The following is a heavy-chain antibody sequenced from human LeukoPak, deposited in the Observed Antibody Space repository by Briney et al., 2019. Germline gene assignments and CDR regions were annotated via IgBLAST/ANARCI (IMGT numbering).Heavy chain of an antibody. V-gene: IGHV1-8*01. CDR1: GYTFTSYD. D-gene: IGHD2-15*01. Sequence: GASVKVSCKASGYTFTSYDINWVRQATGQGLEWMGWMNPNSGNTGYAQKFQGRVTITRNTSISTAYMELSSLRSEDTVGDYCAKGLGSPWDIVLVVAANDAFDIWGEGPMLPVSS. CDR2: MNPNSGNT. CDR3: AKGLGSPWDIVLVVAANDAFDI. J-gene: IGHJ3*02.